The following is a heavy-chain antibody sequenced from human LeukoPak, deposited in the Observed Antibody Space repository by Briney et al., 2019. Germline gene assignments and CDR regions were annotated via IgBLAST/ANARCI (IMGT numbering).Heavy chain of an antibody. Sequence: GGSLRLSCAASGFTVSSNYMSWVRQAPGKGLEWVSVINSGGSTYYADSVKGRFTISRDNSKNTLYLQMNSLRAEDTAVYYCARALRPADAFDIWGQGTMVTVSS. CDR3: ARALRPADAFDI. V-gene: IGHV3-66*01. D-gene: IGHD4-17*01. J-gene: IGHJ3*02. CDR1: GFTVSSNY. CDR2: INSGGST.